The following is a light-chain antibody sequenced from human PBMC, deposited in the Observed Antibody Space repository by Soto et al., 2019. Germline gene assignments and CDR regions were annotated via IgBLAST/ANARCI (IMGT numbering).Light chain of an antibody. CDR1: RNINRK. Sequence: EIVMTQSPATLSVSPGERATLSCIASRNINRKLAWYQQKPGQAPRLLISGASTRATGIPARFSGSGSGTEFTLTISSLQSEDFAVYYCQQYYDYPPLIFGGGTKVEIK. J-gene: IGKJ4*01. V-gene: IGKV3-15*01. CDR2: GAS. CDR3: QQYYDYPPLI.